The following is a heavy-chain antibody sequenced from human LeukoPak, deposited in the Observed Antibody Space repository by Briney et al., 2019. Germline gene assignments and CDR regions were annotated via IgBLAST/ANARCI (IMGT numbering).Heavy chain of an antibody. CDR1: GGSISGYY. D-gene: IGHD2-21*01. CDR2: IYTSGNT. Sequence: KPSETLSLTCTVSGGSISGYYWSWIRQPAGKGLEWIGRIYTSGNTNYNPSLKSRVTMSVDTSKNQFSLKLSSVTAADTAVYCCAREGVLSPTSSLWKTGGAFDIWGQGTMVTVSS. V-gene: IGHV4-4*07. CDR3: AREGVLSPTSSLWKTGGAFDI. J-gene: IGHJ3*02.